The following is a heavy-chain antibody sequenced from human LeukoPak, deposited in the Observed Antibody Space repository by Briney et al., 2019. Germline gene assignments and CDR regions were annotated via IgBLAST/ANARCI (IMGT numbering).Heavy chain of an antibody. CDR2: ISAYNGNT. V-gene: IGHV1-18*01. CDR3: AGVGDVSDYYDSSGFDGY. J-gene: IGHJ4*02. Sequence: ASVKVSCKASGYTFTSYGISWVRQAPGQGLEWMGWISAYNGNTNYAQKLQGRVTMTTDTSTSTAYMELRSLRSDDTAVYYCAGVGDVSDYYDSSGFDGYWGQGTLVTVSS. D-gene: IGHD3-22*01. CDR1: GYTFTSYG.